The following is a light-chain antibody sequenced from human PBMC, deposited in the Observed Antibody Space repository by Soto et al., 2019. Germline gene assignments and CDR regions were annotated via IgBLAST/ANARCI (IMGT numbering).Light chain of an antibody. V-gene: IGKV1-33*01. CDR1: QDISHY. CDR3: QQYDDLPIT. J-gene: IGKJ5*01. CDR2: DAS. Sequence: DIQITQSPSSLSAPVRYTVTISGQASQDISHYLNWYQQKPGKALKLLIFDASNLHPGVPSRFRGSGSGTEFSFNITSLQPEDVATYYCQQYDDLPITFGQGTRLEIK.